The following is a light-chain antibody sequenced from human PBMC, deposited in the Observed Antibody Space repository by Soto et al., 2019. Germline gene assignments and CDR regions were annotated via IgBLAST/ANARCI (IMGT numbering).Light chain of an antibody. V-gene: IGKV3-11*01. CDR1: QSIRTS. CDR3: QQRNVWPPIT. Sequence: EFVLTQSPATLSLSPGERATLYCRASQSIRTSLAWYQQKPGQAPRLVIFDASNRANGVPARFGGSGSGTDFTLTINSLEPEDFAVYYCQQRNVWPPITFGQGTRLEI. J-gene: IGKJ5*01. CDR2: DAS.